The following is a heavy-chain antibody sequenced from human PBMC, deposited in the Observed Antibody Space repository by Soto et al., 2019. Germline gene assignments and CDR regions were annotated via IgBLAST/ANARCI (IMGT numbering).Heavy chain of an antibody. J-gene: IGHJ6*02. CDR2: INAGNGNT. Sequence: QVPLVQTGAEVKKPGASVKVSCKASGYTFTDYTVHWVRQAPGQRLEWMGWINAGNGNTKYSQNFQGRVTITRDTSATTAYMELSSLRSEDTAVYYCATEAIARGGHDFWSGPEDYGLDVWGQGTTVTVSS. CDR1: GYTFTDYT. V-gene: IGHV1-3*01. CDR3: ATEAIARGGHDFWSGPEDYGLDV. D-gene: IGHD3-3*01.